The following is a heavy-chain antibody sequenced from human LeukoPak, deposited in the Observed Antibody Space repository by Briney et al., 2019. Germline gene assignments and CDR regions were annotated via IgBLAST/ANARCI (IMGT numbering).Heavy chain of an antibody. CDR3: AREGVTTVTTGDWFDP. J-gene: IGHJ5*02. D-gene: IGHD4-17*01. V-gene: IGHV4-30-4*07. CDR2: IYYSGST. CDR1: GGSISSGGYS. Sequence: SQTLSLTCAVSGGSISSGGYSWSWIRQPPGKGLEWIGYIYYSGSTYYNPSLKSRVTISVDTSKNQFSLKLSSVTAADTAVYYCAREGVTTVTTGDWFDPWGQGTLVTVSS.